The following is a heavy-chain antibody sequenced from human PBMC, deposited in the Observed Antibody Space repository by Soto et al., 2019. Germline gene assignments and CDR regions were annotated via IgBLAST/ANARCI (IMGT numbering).Heavy chain of an antibody. CDR3: ARSIWPYTPFFDY. CDR1: GGSISSGDYY. D-gene: IGHD6-6*01. CDR2: IYYSGST. J-gene: IGHJ4*02. Sequence: QVQLQESGPGLVKPSQTLSLTCTVSGGSISSGDYYWSWIRQPPGKGLEWIGYIYYSGSTYYNPSRTSRVTISVDTSKTQFSLKLSSVTAADTAVYYCARSIWPYTPFFDYWGQGTLVTVSS. V-gene: IGHV4-30-4*01.